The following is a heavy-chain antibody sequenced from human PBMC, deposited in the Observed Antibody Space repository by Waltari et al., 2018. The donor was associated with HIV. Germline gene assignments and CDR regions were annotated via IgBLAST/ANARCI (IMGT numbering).Heavy chain of an antibody. J-gene: IGHJ5*02. D-gene: IGHD3-3*01. CDR1: GDTLSKYA. CDR3: ALGRIDDIRSGRESLGGFDP. CDR2: IIPAIGIG. Sequence: VQVVQSGAEVKKPGSSVKVSCQGSGDTLSKYAASWVRRAPGRGLEWVGRIIPAIGIGMLPDKFQDRVPINADKATNSAYMDRGGLRSEDTALYFCALGRIDDIRSGRESLGGFDPWGPGTLVSVSS. V-gene: IGHV1-69*04.